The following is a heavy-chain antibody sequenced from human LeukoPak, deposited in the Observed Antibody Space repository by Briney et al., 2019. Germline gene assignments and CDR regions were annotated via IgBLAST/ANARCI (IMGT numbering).Heavy chain of an antibody. Sequence: ASVKVSCKASGYTFTGYYMHWVRQAPGQGLEWMGWINPDSGATSYAQKFQGRVTMSKDTSIGTTYMELSSLRSDDTAVYYCARVTTVTTFSDYWGQGTLVTVSS. D-gene: IGHD4-17*01. V-gene: IGHV1-2*02. J-gene: IGHJ4*02. CDR1: GYTFTGYY. CDR3: ARVTTVTTFSDY. CDR2: INPDSGAT.